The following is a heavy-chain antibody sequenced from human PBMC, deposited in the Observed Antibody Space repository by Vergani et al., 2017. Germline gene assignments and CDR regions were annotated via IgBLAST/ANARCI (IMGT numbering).Heavy chain of an antibody. J-gene: IGHJ3*02. V-gene: IGHV4-34*01. D-gene: IGHD6-13*01. CDR1: GGSFSGYY. CDR2: INHSGST. CDR3: ARNIAAAGTYAFDI. Sequence: QVQLQQWGAGLLKPSETLSLTCAVYGGSFSGYYWSWIRQPPGKGLEWIGEINHSGSTNYNPSLKSRVTISVDTSKNQFSLKLSSVTAADTAVYYCARNIAAAGTYAFDIWGQGTMVTVSS.